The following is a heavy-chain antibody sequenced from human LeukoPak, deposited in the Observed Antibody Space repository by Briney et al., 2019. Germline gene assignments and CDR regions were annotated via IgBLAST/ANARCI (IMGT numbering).Heavy chain of an antibody. Sequence: TGGSLRLSCAASGFTFSSYSMNWVRQAPGKGLEWVSSISSSSSYIYYADSVKGRFTISRDNAKNSLYLQMNSLRAEDTAVYYCAREAPEYLATFDYWGQGTLVTVSS. J-gene: IGHJ4*02. CDR2: ISSSSSYI. V-gene: IGHV3-21*01. D-gene: IGHD2/OR15-2a*01. CDR1: GFTFSSYS. CDR3: AREAPEYLATFDY.